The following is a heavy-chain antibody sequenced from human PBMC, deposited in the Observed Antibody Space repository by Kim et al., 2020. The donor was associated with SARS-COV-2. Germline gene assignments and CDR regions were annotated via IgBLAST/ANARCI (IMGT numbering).Heavy chain of an antibody. CDR3: AALILYYDGLLPAEEDY. Sequence: SETLSLTCTVSGGSISSYYWSWIRQPPGKGLEWIGYIYYSGSTNYNPSLKSRVTISVDTSKNQFSLKLSSVTAADTAVYYCAALILYYDGLLPAEEDYWGQGTLVTVSS. J-gene: IGHJ4*02. V-gene: IGHV4-59*01. D-gene: IGHD3-22*01. CDR1: GGSISSYY. CDR2: IYYSGST.